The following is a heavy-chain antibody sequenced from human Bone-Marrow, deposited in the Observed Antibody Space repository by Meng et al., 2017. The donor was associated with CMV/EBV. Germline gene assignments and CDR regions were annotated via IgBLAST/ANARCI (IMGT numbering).Heavy chain of an antibody. CDR1: GFTVSSNY. J-gene: IGHJ4*02. D-gene: IGHD3-10*01. CDR3: AAGVLWFGAGDY. V-gene: IGHV3-66*02. CDR2: IYSGGST. Sequence: GESLRLSCAASGFTVSSNYMSWVRQAPGKGLEWVSVIYSGGSTYYADSVKGRFTISRDNSKNTLYLQMNSLRAGDTAVYYCAAGVLWFGAGDYWGQGTLVTFSS.